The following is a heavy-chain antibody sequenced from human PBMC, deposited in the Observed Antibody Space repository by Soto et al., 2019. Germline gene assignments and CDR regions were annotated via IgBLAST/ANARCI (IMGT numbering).Heavy chain of an antibody. D-gene: IGHD2-15*01. V-gene: IGHV1-69*05. CDR1: GGTFSSYA. CDR3: ARHPGGRGYYYGMDV. J-gene: IGHJ6*02. CDR2: IIPIFGTA. Sequence: QVQLVQSGAEVKKPGSSVKVSCKASGGTFSSYAISWVRQATGQGLEWMGGIIPIFGTANYAQKFQGRLTXTXXXSXXSAYMELSSLRSEDTAVYYCARHPGGRGYYYGMDVWGQGTTVTVSS.